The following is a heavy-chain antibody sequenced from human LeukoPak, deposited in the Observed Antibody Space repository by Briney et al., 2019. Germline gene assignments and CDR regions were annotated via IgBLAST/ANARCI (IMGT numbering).Heavy chain of an antibody. Sequence: GGSLGLSCAASGFTFSSYEMNWVRQAPGKGLEWVSYISSSGSTIYYADSVKGRFTISRDNAKNSLYLQMNSLRAEDTAVYYCASPAADDIVVVPAARWGQGTLVTVSS. V-gene: IGHV3-48*03. CDR1: GFTFSSYE. CDR3: ASPAADDIVVVPAAR. D-gene: IGHD2-2*01. CDR2: ISSSGSTI. J-gene: IGHJ4*02.